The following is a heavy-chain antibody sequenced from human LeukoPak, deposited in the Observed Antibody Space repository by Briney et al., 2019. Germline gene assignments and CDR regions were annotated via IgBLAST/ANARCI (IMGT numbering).Heavy chain of an antibody. CDR1: GYSFTSYW. Sequence: GESLKISCKGSGYSFTSYWIGWVRQMPGKGLEWMGIIYPGDSDTRYSPSFQGQVTISADKSISTAYLQWSSLKASDTAMYYCARPVGIGNYQLLSVDEIDYWGQGTLVTVSS. D-gene: IGHD2-2*01. J-gene: IGHJ4*02. CDR3: ARPVGIGNYQLLSVDEIDY. CDR2: IYPGDSDT. V-gene: IGHV5-51*01.